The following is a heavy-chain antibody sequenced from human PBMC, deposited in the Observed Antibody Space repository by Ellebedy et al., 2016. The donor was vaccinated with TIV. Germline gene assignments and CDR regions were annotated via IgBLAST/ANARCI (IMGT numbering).Heavy chain of an antibody. D-gene: IGHD3-22*01. Sequence: PGGSLRLSCAASGFTFDDYAMHWVRQAPGKGLEWVSGISWNSGSIGYADSVKGRFTISRDNAKNSLYLQMNSLRAEDTALYYRAKVKRYYDSSGYPRLDAFDIWGQGTMVTVSS. CDR3: AKVKRYYDSSGYPRLDAFDI. J-gene: IGHJ3*02. CDR2: ISWNSGSI. V-gene: IGHV3-9*01. CDR1: GFTFDDYA.